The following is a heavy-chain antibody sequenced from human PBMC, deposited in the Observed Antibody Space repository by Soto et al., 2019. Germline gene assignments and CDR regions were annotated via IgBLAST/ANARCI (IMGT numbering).Heavy chain of an antibody. Sequence: QLQLQESGSGLVKPSQTLSLTCTVSGVSITSGSCSWSWIRQAPRKGLEWIGNIHVSGYTSFNPSLKGRAAMSVATSKTQSSLELMSVTVPDTAVYYCARGGALRPNAHVPLDPWGRGSLVTVSS. CDR3: ARGGALRPNAHVPLDP. CDR1: GVSITSGSCS. CDR2: IHVSGYT. J-gene: IGHJ5*02. D-gene: IGHD2-2*01. V-gene: IGHV4-30-2*01.